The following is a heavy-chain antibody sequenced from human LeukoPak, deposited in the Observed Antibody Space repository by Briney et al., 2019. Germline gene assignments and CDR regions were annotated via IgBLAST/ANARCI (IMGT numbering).Heavy chain of an antibody. D-gene: IGHD2-8*01. V-gene: IGHV3-23*01. CDR1: GFTFSSYA. Sequence: GGSLRLSCAASGFTFSSYAMSWVRQAPGKGLEWVSAISGSGGSTYYADSVKGRFTISRDNSKNTLYLQMNSLRAEDTAVYYCAKGRLDIVLMVYAIDYFDYWGQGTLVTVSS. CDR2: ISGSGGST. CDR3: AKGRLDIVLMVYAIDYFDY. J-gene: IGHJ4*02.